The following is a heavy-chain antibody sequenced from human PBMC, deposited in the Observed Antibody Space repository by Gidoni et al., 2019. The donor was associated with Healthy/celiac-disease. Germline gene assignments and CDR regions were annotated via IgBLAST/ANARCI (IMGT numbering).Heavy chain of an antibody. D-gene: IGHD2-2*01. CDR2: IKQDGSEK. V-gene: IGHV3-7*04. CDR1: GFTFSSYW. J-gene: IGHJ6*02. Sequence: EVQLVESGGGLVQPGGSLRLSCAASGFTFSSYWMSWVRQAPGKGLEWVANIKQDGSEKYYVDSVKGRFTISRDNAKNSLYLQMNSLRAEDTAVYYCARDGCSSTSCYGYYYGMDVWGQGTTVTVSS. CDR3: ARDGCSSTSCYGYYYGMDV.